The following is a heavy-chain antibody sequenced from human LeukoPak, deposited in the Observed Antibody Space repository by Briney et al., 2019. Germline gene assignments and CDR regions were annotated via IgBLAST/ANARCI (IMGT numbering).Heavy chain of an antibody. CDR3: AKAYSYGSGSYYSHFDF. J-gene: IGHJ4*02. CDR1: GFTFSNYA. CDR2: ISDGSGRT. Sequence: GSLRLSCAASGFTFSNYAMTWVRQAPGKGLEWASTISDGSGRTYYADSVKGRFTVSRDNSRNTLYLEMNSLRAEDTAVYYCAKAYSYGSGSYYSHFDFWGQGTLVTVSS. V-gene: IGHV3-23*01. D-gene: IGHD3-10*01.